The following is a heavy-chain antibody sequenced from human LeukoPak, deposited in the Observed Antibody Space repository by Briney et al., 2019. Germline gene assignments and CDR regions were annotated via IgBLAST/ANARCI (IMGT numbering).Heavy chain of an antibody. J-gene: IGHJ6*02. D-gene: IGHD2-2*01. CDR3: ARDDCSSTSCYGEIYYYYGMDV. CDR1: GFTFSSYE. CDR2: ISSSGSTI. V-gene: IGHV3-48*03. Sequence: GGSLRLSCAASGFTFSSYEMNWVRQAPGKGLEWVSYISSSGSTIYYADSVKGRFTISRDNAKNSLYLQMNSLRAEDTAVYYCARDDCSSTSCYGEIYYYYGMDVWGQGTTVTVSS.